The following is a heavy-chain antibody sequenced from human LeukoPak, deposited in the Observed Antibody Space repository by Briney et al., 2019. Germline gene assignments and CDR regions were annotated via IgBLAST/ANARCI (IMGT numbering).Heavy chain of an antibody. J-gene: IGHJ4*02. CDR3: ARSNHTRNYYGSGPKTSAYFDY. Sequence: PGGSLRLSCAASGFTFSSYWMHWVRQAPGKGLVWVSRINTDGSSTSYADSVKGRFTISRDNAKNTLYLQMNSLRAEDTAVYYCARSNHTRNYYGSGPKTSAYFDYWGQGTLVTVSS. V-gene: IGHV3-74*01. D-gene: IGHD3-10*01. CDR1: GFTFSSYW. CDR2: INTDGSST.